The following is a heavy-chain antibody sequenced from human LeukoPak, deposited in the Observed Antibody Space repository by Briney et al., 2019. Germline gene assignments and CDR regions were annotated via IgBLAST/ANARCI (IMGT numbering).Heavy chain of an antibody. V-gene: IGHV3-30*04. CDR1: GFTFSTYA. Sequence: GGSLRLSCAASGFTFSTYALHWVRQAPGKGLEWVAVISYDGSNKNYADFVKGRFTISRDNSRNTLYLQMNSLRAEDTAVYYCARVFSSGWYFYYYYMDVWGKGTTVTVSS. D-gene: IGHD6-19*01. CDR2: ISYDGSNK. J-gene: IGHJ6*03. CDR3: ARVFSSGWYFYYYYMDV.